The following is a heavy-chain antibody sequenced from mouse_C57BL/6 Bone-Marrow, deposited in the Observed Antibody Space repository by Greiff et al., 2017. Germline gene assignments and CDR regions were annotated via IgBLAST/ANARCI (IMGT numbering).Heavy chain of an antibody. CDR1: GYTFTSYW. CDR2: IYPSDSET. CDR3: ARRGYWYFDV. V-gene: IGHV1-61*01. Sequence: VQLQQPGAELVRPGYSVKLSCKASGYTFTSYWMDWVKQRPGQGLEWIGNIYPSDSETHYTQKFKDKVTLTVDKSSSTAYMQLSSLTSEDTAVYYCARRGYWYFDVWGTGTTVTVSS. J-gene: IGHJ1*03.